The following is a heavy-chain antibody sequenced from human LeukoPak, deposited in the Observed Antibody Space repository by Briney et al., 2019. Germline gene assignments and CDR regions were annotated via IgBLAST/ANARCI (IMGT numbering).Heavy chain of an antibody. V-gene: IGHV3-7*01. CDR3: ARIGYSSSSFDY. D-gene: IGHD6-6*01. CDR2: INQDGSVK. Sequence: PGGSLRLSCAASGFTFSNYWMTWVCQAPGKGLEWVANINQDGSVKYYVDSVKGRFTISRDSAKNSVYLHMDSPRVEDTAVYICARIGYSSSSFDYWGQGTLVTVSS. J-gene: IGHJ4*02. CDR1: GFTFSNYW.